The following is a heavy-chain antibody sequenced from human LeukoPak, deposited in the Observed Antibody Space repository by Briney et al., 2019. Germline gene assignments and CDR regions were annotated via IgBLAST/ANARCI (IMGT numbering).Heavy chain of an antibody. CDR1: GGSISSGGYS. J-gene: IGHJ4*02. V-gene: IGHV4-30-2*01. CDR3: ARGRRGFDY. CDR2: IYHSGST. Sequence: PSETLSLTCAVSGGSISSGGYSWSWIRQPPGKGLEWIGYIYHSGSTYYNPSLKSRVTISVDRSKNQFSQKLSSVTAAETAVYYCARGRRGFDYWGQGTLVTVSS.